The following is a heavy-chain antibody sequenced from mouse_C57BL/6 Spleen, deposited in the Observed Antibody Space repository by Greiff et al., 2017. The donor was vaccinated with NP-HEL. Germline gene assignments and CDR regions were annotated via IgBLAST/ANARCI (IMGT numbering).Heavy chain of an antibody. CDR1: GYSFTGYY. D-gene: IGHD1-1*01. CDR2: INPSTGGT. V-gene: IGHV1-42*01. CDR3: ARGTTVVSHWYFDV. Sequence: VQLRQSGPELVKPGASVKISCKASGYSFTGYYMNWVKQSPEKSLEWIGEINPSTGGTTYNQKFKAKATLTVDKSSSTAYMQLKSLTSEDSAVYYCARGTTVVSHWYFDVWGTGTTVTVSS. J-gene: IGHJ1*03.